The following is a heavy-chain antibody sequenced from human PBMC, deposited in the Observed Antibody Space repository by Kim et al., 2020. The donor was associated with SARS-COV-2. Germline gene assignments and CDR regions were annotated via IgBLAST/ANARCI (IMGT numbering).Heavy chain of an antibody. D-gene: IGHD6-13*01. J-gene: IGHJ4*02. CDR2: ISPSGGDT. CDR3: ARDGSSWGEFDY. CDR1: GDTFISYY. Sequence: ASVKVSCKASGDTFISYYMHWMRQAPGQGLEWMGIISPSGGDTSYAQKFQGRVTLTRDTSTSTVYMELSSLRSEDTAVYYCARDGSSWGEFDYWGQGTLVSVST. V-gene: IGHV1-46*01.